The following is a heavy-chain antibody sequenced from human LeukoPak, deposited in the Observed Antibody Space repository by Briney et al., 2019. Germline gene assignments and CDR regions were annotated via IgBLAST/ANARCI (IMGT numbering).Heavy chain of an antibody. CDR2: IYYSGST. CDR1: GGSISSYY. CDR3: ARAVGGGYDSSGYYCVDI. D-gene: IGHD3-22*01. J-gene: IGHJ3*02. V-gene: IGHV4-59*01. Sequence: SETLSLTCTVSGGSISSYYWSWIRQPPGKGLEWIGYIYYSGSTNYNPSLKSRVTISVDTSKNQFSLKLSSVTAADTAAYYCARAVGGGYDSSGYYCVDIWGQGTMVTVSS.